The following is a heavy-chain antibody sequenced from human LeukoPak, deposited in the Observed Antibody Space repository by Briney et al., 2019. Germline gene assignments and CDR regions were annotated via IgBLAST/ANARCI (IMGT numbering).Heavy chain of an antibody. J-gene: IGHJ4*02. Sequence: ASVKVSCKASGYTFTSYAMNWVRQAPGQGLEWMGWINTNTGNPTYAQGFTGRFVFSLDTSVRPAYLAISSLKAEDPAVDYFARARYCGGDCLDYFDFWGQGTLVTVSS. D-gene: IGHD2-21*02. CDR1: GYTFTSYA. CDR3: ARARYCGGDCLDYFDF. CDR2: INTNTGNP. V-gene: IGHV7-4-1*02.